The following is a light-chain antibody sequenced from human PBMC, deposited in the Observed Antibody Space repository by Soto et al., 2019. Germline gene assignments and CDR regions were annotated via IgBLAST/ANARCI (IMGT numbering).Light chain of an antibody. J-gene: IGKJ5*01. Sequence: SCRASQSVSSYLAWYQQKAGQTPRLLIYDASNRATGIPARFSGSGSGTDFTLTISSLEPEDFAVYYCQQRSNWPRSITFGQGTRLQIK. V-gene: IGKV3-11*01. CDR1: QSVSSY. CDR2: DAS. CDR3: QQRSNWPRSIT.